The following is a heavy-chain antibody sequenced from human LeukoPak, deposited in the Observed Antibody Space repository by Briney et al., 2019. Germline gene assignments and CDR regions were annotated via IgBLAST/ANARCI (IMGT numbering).Heavy chain of an antibody. V-gene: IGHV4-34*01. D-gene: IGHD5-24*01. CDR1: GGSFSGYY. CDR3: ARGWLQYDY. J-gene: IGHJ4*02. CDR2: INHSGST. Sequence: SETLSLTCAVYGGSFSGYYWSWIRQPPGKGLEWIGEINHSGSTNYNPSLKSRVTISVGTSKNQFSLKLSSVTAADTAVYYCARGWLQYDYWGQGTLVTVSS.